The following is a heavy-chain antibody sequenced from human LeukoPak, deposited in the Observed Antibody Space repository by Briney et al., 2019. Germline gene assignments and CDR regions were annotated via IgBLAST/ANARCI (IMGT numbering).Heavy chain of an antibody. CDR1: GFTFSSYW. D-gene: IGHD2-15*01. CDR2: IKPDGSEK. V-gene: IGHV3-7*01. CDR3: VRQRRYCSGDSCYQRTFDY. J-gene: IGHJ4*02. Sequence: GGSLRLSCAVSGFTFSSYWMNWVRQAPGKGLEWVANIKPDGSEKNYVDSVKGRFTISRDNAKNSLYMQMNSLRAEDTAVYYCVRQRRYCSGDSCYQRTFDYWGQGTLVTVSS.